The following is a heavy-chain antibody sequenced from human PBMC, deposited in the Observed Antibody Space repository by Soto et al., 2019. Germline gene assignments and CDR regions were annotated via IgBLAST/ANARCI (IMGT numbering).Heavy chain of an antibody. CDR3: TTDSYITSIVVRFDY. Sequence: EVHLVESGGGLVKPGGSLRLSCAASGFTFSNAWINWVRQAPGKGLEWVGRAKSKNDGGTTDFAAPVKGRFAISRDDSKIMVYLEMNSLQAEDTAIYYCTTDSYITSIVVRFDYWGHGTLVTVSS. J-gene: IGHJ4*01. CDR2: AKSKNDGGTT. D-gene: IGHD3-22*01. CDR1: GFTFSNAW. V-gene: IGHV3-15*07.